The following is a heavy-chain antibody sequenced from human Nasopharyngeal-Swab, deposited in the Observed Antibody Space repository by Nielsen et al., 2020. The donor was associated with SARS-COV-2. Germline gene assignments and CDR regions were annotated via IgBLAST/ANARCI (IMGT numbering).Heavy chain of an antibody. CDR2: SSGSGTFT. Sequence: GESLKISCEASGFTFRDHAMSWVRQAPGKGLDWVSGSSGSGTFTYYADAVKGRFTVSRDNSQNTLYLHMNSLRAEDTAVYYCAKDGGGSSSLNWFDPWGQGTLVTVSS. V-gene: IGHV3-23*01. CDR3: AKDGGGSSSLNWFDP. J-gene: IGHJ5*02. D-gene: IGHD4-23*01. CDR1: GFTFRDHA.